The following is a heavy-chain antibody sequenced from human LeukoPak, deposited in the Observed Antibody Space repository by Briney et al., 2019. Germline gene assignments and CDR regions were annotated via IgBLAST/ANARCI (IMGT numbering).Heavy chain of an antibody. V-gene: IGHV4-59*01. D-gene: IGHD1-26*01. CDR3: ARGRSNYYGMDV. CDR1: GGSISSYY. CDR2: IYYSGST. Sequence: SETLSLTCTVSGGSISSYYWSWIRQPPGKGLEWIGYIYYSGSTNYNPSLKSRVTISVDTSKNQFSLKLSSVTAADTAVYYCARGRSNYYGMDVWGQGTTVTVSS. J-gene: IGHJ6*02.